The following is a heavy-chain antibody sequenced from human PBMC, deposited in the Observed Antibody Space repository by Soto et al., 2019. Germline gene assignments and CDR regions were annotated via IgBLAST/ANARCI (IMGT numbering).Heavy chain of an antibody. V-gene: IGHV1-18*01. Sequence: ASVKVSCKASGYTFTIYGISWVRQAPGQGLEWMGWISAYNGNTNYAQKLQGRVTMTTDTSTGTAYMELRSLRSDDTAVYYCARDYEPTEDIVVVVAGYYYAMDVWGQGTTVNVS. CDR1: GYTFTIYG. CDR3: ARDYEPTEDIVVVVAGYYYAMDV. CDR2: ISAYNGNT. J-gene: IGHJ6*02. D-gene: IGHD2-15*01.